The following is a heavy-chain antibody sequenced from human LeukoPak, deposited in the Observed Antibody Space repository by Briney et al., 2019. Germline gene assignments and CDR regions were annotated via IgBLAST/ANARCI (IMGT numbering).Heavy chain of an antibody. CDR2: IYTSGGT. Sequence: PSETLSLTCTVSGGSISSYYWSWIRQPAGKGLEWIGRIYTSGGTNYNPSLKSRVTMSVDTSKNQFSLKLSSVTAADTAVYYCAREAWYCSSTSCYVGIDYWGQGTLVTVSS. J-gene: IGHJ4*02. D-gene: IGHD2-2*01. V-gene: IGHV4-4*07. CDR3: AREAWYCSSTSCYVGIDY. CDR1: GGSISSYY.